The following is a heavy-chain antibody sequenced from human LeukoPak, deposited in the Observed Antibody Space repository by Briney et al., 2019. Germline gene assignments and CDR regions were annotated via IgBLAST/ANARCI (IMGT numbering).Heavy chain of an antibody. CDR3: ARALFSRDYVWEFDY. CDR1: GFTFSDYY. D-gene: IGHD3-16*01. V-gene: IGHV3-11*04. Sequence: GGSLRLSCAASGFTFSDYYMSWIRQAPGKGLEWVSYISSSGSTIYYADSVKGRFTISRDNAKNSLYLQMNSLRAKDTAVYYCARALFSRDYVWEFDYWGQGTLVTVSS. CDR2: ISSSGSTI. J-gene: IGHJ4*02.